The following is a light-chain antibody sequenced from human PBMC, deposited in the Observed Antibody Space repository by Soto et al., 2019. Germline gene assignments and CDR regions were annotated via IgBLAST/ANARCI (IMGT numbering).Light chain of an antibody. CDR2: GTS. J-gene: IGLJ2*01. V-gene: IGLV7-43*01. CDR3: LLYSGGAPLV. Sequence: QAVVTQEPSLTVSPGRTVTLTCTSSTRAVTCGNYPTWYQQKPGQAPRALIYGTSNKHSWTPARFSGSHLGGKAALTMSGVQPEDEADYYCLLYSGGAPLVFGGGTKLTVL. CDR1: TRAVTCGNY.